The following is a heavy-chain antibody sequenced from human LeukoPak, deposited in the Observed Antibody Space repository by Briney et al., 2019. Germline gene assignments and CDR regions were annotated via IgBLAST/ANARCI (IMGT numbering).Heavy chain of an antibody. J-gene: IGHJ4*02. V-gene: IGHV1-24*01. CDR3: AVGTFYYLTAVF. CDR2: YEAERAEI. D-gene: IGHD3-10*01. Sequence: ASVKVSCKVSGHTLTELALHWVRQAPGKGLEWMGGYEAERAEIIYAPKLQGRVTMTEDTSTETAYMELSSLSAEDTAVYYCAVGTFYYLTAVFWGQGTLVTVSS. CDR1: GHTLTELA.